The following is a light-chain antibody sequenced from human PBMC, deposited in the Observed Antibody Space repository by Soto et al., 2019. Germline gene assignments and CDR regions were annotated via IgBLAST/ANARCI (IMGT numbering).Light chain of an antibody. Sequence: DIQMTQSPATLSASVGDSVTITCRASQSITNWVAWYQLKPGKAPKLLIHEASNLHSGVSSRFTGSGSGTDFTLTITSLQPEDFATYYCQQYKSYWTFGQGTRVDLK. V-gene: IGKV1-5*03. CDR3: QQYKSYWT. CDR2: EAS. J-gene: IGKJ1*01. CDR1: QSITNW.